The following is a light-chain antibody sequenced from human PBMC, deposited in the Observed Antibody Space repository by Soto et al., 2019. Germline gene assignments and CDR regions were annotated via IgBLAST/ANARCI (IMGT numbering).Light chain of an antibody. V-gene: IGLV1-40*01. CDR3: QSYDTSLSGWV. Sequence: QPVLTQPPSVSGAPGQRVTISCTGSSSNFGAGYDVHWYQQLPGTAPKLFIYGNSNRPSGVPDRFSGSKSGTSASLAITGLQAEDEADYYCQSYDTSLSGWVFGGGTQLTVL. CDR1: SSNFGAGYD. CDR2: GNS. J-gene: IGLJ3*02.